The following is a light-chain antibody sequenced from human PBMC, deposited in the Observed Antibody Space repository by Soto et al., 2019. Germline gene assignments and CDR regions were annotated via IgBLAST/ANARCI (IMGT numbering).Light chain of an antibody. CDR3: QQYESGWT. CDR2: KVS. V-gene: IGKV1-5*03. CDR1: QSISTW. J-gene: IGKJ1*01. Sequence: DIQMTQSPSTLSASVGDRVTITCRASQSISTWLAWYQQKPGKAPKLLIYKVSSSESGDPSRFSGSGAGTEVTLTISSLQADDCATYYCQQYESGWTFGQGTKVDIK.